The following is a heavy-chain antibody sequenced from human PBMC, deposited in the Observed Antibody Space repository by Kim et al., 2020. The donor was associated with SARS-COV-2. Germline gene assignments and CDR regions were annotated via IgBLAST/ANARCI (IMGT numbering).Heavy chain of an antibody. J-gene: IGHJ4*02. Sequence: GGSLRLSCAASGFTFSSYTMHWVRQAPGKGLEWVALISDDGSNKSYADSVKGRFTISRDNSKNTLYLQMNSLRAEDTAVFYCARGGSSSWYRLFDCWGQGTLVTVSS. CDR1: GFTFSSYT. CDR2: ISDDGSNK. CDR3: ARGGSSSWYRLFDC. D-gene: IGHD6-13*01. V-gene: IGHV3-30*04.